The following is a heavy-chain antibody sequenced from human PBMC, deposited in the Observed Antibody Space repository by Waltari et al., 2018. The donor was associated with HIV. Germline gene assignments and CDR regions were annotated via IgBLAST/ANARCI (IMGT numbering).Heavy chain of an antibody. J-gene: IGHJ2*01. Sequence: EVQLLESGGGLVQPGGSLRLSCAASGFTLSHFWMHWVRQVPGKGPVWISRLNGDGTTNLYADSVKGRFTISRDNTRDALYLQMNSLRAEDTAVYYCARRHATEGVLDLWGRGTLVTVSS. CDR3: ARRHATEGVLDL. CDR1: GFTLSHFW. V-gene: IGHV3-74*01. CDR2: LNGDGTTN. D-gene: IGHD3-10*01.